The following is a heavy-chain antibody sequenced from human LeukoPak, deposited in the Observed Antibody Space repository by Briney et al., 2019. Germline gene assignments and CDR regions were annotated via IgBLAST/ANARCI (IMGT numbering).Heavy chain of an antibody. V-gene: IGHV4-59*08. CDR2: IYYSGST. CDR1: GGSISSYY. Sequence: SETLSLTCTVSGGSISSYYWSWIRQPPGKGLEWIGYIYYSGSTNYNPSLKSRVTISVDTSKNQFSLKLSSVTAADTAVYYCARQGSYDILTGYRPHNWFDPWGQGTLVTVSS. CDR3: ARQGSYDILTGYRPHNWFDP. D-gene: IGHD3-9*01. J-gene: IGHJ5*02.